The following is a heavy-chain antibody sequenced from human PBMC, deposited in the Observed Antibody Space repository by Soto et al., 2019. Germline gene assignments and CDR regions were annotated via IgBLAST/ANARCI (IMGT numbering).Heavy chain of an antibody. V-gene: IGHV4-31*01. Sequence: PSETLSLTCTVSGGSISSGGYYWSWIRQHLGKGLEWIGYIYYGGSTYYNPSLKSLVTISVDTSKNQFSQKLSSVTAADTAVYYCARSVGYCSGGSCQIAFDIWGQGTMVTVSS. CDR1: GGSISSGGYY. CDR2: IYYGGST. D-gene: IGHD2-15*01. CDR3: ARSVGYCSGGSCQIAFDI. J-gene: IGHJ3*02.